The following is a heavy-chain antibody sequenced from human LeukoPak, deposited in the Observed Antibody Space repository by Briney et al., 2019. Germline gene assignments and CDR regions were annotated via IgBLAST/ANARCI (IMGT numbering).Heavy chain of an antibody. CDR3: ARVFCSTTSCQTTFNY. CDR1: GGSISSYY. D-gene: IGHD2-2*01. CDR2: IYYNGRT. Sequence: SETLSLTCSVSGGSISSYYWSWIRQPPGKGLEWIGYIYYNGRTHYNPSLESRVTISVDTSKNQFSLQLHSVTAADTAVYYCARVFCSTTSCQTTFNYWGQGSLVTVSS. V-gene: IGHV4-59*01. J-gene: IGHJ4*02.